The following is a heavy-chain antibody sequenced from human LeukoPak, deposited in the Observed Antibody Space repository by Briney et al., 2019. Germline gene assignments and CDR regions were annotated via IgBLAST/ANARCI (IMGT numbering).Heavy chain of an antibody. D-gene: IGHD2-15*01. CDR2: ISNSGST. V-gene: IGHV4-59*11. Sequence: SETLSLTCTVSDGPIRSHYWTWIRQSPVKGLEWIGDISNSGSTKYNPSLQSRVTISIDTSKSRFSLRLSSVTAADTAVYYCGRDALVGYFSYYYIDVWGKGITVTVSS. CDR3: GRDALVGYFSYYYIDV. CDR1: DGPIRSHY. J-gene: IGHJ6*03.